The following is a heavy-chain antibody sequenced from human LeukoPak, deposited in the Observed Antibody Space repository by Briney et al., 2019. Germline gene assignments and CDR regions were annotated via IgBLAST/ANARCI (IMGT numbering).Heavy chain of an antibody. Sequence: ASVKVSCXASGYTFTSYGISWVRQAPGQGLEWMGWISAYNGNTNYAQKLQGRVTMTRDTSTSTVYMELSSLRSEDTAVYYCARDMRSGRGAFDIWGQGTMVTVSS. CDR2: ISAYNGNT. V-gene: IGHV1-18*01. D-gene: IGHD6-19*01. CDR3: ARDMRSGRGAFDI. CDR1: GYTFTSYG. J-gene: IGHJ3*02.